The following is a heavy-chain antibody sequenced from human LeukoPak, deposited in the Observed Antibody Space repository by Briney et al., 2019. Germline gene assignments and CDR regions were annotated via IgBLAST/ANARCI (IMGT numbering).Heavy chain of an antibody. Sequence: QPGGSLRLSCAASGFTFSSYSMNWVRQAPGKGLEWVSYISSSSSTIYYADSVKGRFTISRGNAKNSLYLQMNSLRAEDTAVYYCARAPPTGRYCSGGSCYQGRRDIDYWGQGTLVTVSS. CDR1: GFTFSSYS. V-gene: IGHV3-48*01. D-gene: IGHD2-15*01. J-gene: IGHJ4*02. CDR2: ISSSSSTI. CDR3: ARAPPTGRYCSGGSCYQGRRDIDY.